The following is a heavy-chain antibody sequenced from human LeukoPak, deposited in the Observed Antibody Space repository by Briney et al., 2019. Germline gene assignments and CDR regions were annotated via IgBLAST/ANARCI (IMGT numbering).Heavy chain of an antibody. V-gene: IGHV4-39*07. CDR3: ARSSIGSGINFDY. CDR1: GGSLLSSSYY. Sequence: SETMSLTSPVSGGSLLSSSYYWGWIRQPPGKGLGWIGRIYYGGNTDYNLSLKSRGTSSVATSKTPFSRERSSVTAADTAAVYCARSSIGSGINFDYWGRGTLVSVFS. CDR2: IYYGGNT. D-gene: IGHD3-10*01. J-gene: IGHJ4*02.